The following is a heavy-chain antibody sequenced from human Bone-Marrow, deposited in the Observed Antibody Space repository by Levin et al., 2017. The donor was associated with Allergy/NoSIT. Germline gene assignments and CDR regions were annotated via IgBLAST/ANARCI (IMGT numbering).Heavy chain of an antibody. J-gene: IGHJ4*02. CDR3: AKDGAVTPGDMDY. D-gene: IGHD4-17*01. V-gene: IGHV3-23*01. Sequence: PGGSLRLSCVASGFAFGFAFNNYAMSWVRQAPGKGLEWVSAISGSGGSTYYADSVKGRFTIFRDNSKNTLYMQMNSLRGEDTAVYFCAKDGAVTPGDMDYWGQGTLVTVSS. CDR1: GFAFGFAFNNYA. CDR2: ISGSGGST.